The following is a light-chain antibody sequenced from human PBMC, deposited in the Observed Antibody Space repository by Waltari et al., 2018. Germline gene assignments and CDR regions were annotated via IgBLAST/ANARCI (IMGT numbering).Light chain of an antibody. Sequence: QSVLTQPPSVSGAPGQTVPIPCTGGSSNIGPPYDLPWYQHLLGTAPKVVVYGNNNRPSGVPDRFSGSKSGTSASLTISGLQAEDEADYYCQSYDSRLSAYVFGGGTKLTVL. CDR3: QSYDSRLSAYV. CDR1: SSNIGPPYD. CDR2: GNN. V-gene: IGLV1-40*01. J-gene: IGLJ3*02.